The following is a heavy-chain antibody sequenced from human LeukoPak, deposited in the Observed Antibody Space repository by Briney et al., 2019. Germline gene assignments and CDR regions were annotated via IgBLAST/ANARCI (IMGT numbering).Heavy chain of an antibody. Sequence: GGSLRLSCAASGFTFSSYAMHWVRQAPGKGLEGVAVISYDGSNKYYADSVKGRFTISRDNSKNTLYLQMNSLRAEDTAVYYCARDLYYDFWSGFTTYYYYGMDVWGQGTTVTVSS. CDR1: GFTFSSYA. CDR2: ISYDGSNK. V-gene: IGHV3-30-3*01. D-gene: IGHD3-3*01. J-gene: IGHJ6*02. CDR3: ARDLYYDFWSGFTTYYYYGMDV.